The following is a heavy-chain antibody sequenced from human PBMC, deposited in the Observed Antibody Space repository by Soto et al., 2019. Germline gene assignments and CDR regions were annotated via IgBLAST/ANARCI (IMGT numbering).Heavy chain of an antibody. Sequence: SETLSLTCTVSGGSISSSGSYWGWIRQSPGKGLEWIGSIYYSGNTYYNPSLKSRVTISVDTSKSQFSLRLSSVTAADTAIYYCARHVGGYYYYMDVWGKGTTVTVSS. CDR3: ARHVGGYYYYMDV. V-gene: IGHV4-39*01. D-gene: IGHD2-15*01. CDR1: GGSISSSGSY. J-gene: IGHJ6*03. CDR2: IYYSGNT.